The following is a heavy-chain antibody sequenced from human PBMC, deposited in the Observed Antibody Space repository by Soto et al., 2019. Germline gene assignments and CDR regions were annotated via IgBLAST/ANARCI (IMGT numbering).Heavy chain of an antibody. CDR1: GFTFSSYG. CDR3: ARDSHYGSGSYYGEFDY. V-gene: IGHV3-33*01. CDR2: IWYDGSNK. D-gene: IGHD3-10*01. Sequence: GGSLRLSCAASGFTFSSYGMHWVRQAPGKGLEWVAVIWYDGSNKYYADSVKGRFTISRDNSKNTLYLQMNSLRAEDTAVYYCARDSHYGSGSYYGEFDYWGQGTLVTVSS. J-gene: IGHJ4*02.